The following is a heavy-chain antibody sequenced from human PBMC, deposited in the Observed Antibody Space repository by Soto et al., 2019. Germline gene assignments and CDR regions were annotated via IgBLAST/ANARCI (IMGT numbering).Heavy chain of an antibody. Sequence: GGSLRLSCAVSEFTFSNAWMSWVRQAPGKGLEWVGRIKRKTDGGTTDYGAPVKGRFFISRDDSKDTLFLQMDSLKTEDTAVYYCTTEPLGYCSSSTCYDYFDFWGQRALVTVSS. CDR1: EFTFSNAW. CDR3: TTEPLGYCSSSTCYDYFDF. CDR2: IKRKTDGGTT. D-gene: IGHD2-2*01. J-gene: IGHJ4*02. V-gene: IGHV3-15*01.